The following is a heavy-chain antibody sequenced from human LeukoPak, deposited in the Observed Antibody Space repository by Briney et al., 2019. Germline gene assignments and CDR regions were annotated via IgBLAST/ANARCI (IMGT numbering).Heavy chain of an antibody. CDR3: ARIACSGGSCYSRRGAFDI. CDR2: IYYSGST. V-gene: IGHV4-39*07. D-gene: IGHD2-15*01. CDR1: GGSISSSICY. J-gene: IGHJ3*02. Sequence: SETLSLTCTVSGGSISSSICYWGWIRQPPGRGLEWIGTIYYSGSTYYNPSLKSRVTISVDTSKNHFSLKLTSVTAADTAVYYCARIACSGGSCYSRRGAFDIWGQGTMVTVSS.